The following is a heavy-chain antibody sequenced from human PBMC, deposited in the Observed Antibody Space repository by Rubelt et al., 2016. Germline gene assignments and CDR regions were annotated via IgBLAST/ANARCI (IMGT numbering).Heavy chain of an antibody. CDR2: IWYDGGNK. CDR3: ARGVDTAGAGY. CDR1: GFTFSNYG. J-gene: IGHJ4*02. Sequence: GRSLRLSCAASGFTFSNYGMHWVRQAPGKGLEWVAIIWYDGGNKYYADSVKGRFTISRDNAKNTLYLQMNSLRAEDTAIYFCARGVDTAGAGYWGQGTLVTVSS. D-gene: IGHD5-18*01. V-gene: IGHV3-33*01.